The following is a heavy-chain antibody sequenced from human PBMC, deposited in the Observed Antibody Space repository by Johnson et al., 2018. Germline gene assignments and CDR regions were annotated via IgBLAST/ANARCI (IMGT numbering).Heavy chain of an antibody. Sequence: QVQLVESGGGVVQPGRSLRLSCAASGFTFSSYAMHWVRQAPGKGLEWVAVISYDGSNKYYADSVKGRFTISSDNSKNTLYLQMNSLRADDTAVYYCARGMVPPSGSYYERRPGDAFDIWGQGTMVTVSS. D-gene: IGHD1-26*01. J-gene: IGHJ3*02. CDR1: GFTFSSYA. CDR2: ISYDGSNK. V-gene: IGHV3-30-3*01. CDR3: ARGMVPPSGSYYERRPGDAFDI.